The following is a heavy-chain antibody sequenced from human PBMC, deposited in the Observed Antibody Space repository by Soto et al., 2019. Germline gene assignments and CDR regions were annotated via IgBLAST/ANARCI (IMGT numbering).Heavy chain of an antibody. J-gene: IGHJ5*02. Sequence: QVQRVQSGAEVETPGASVKVSCKASGYNFTSYGNSWVRQAPGQGLEWMGWINAYNGNTNYAQKLQGRVTMTTDTSTSTADMELRSLRSDDTAVYYCARVLPPFDPWGQGTLVTVSS. CDR3: ARVLPPFDP. CDR1: GYNFTSYG. V-gene: IGHV1-18*01. CDR2: INAYNGNT.